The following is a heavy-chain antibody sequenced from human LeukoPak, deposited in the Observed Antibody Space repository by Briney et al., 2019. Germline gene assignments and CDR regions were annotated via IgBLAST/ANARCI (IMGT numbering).Heavy chain of an antibody. CDR1: GFTFSTYA. V-gene: IGHV3-15*01. CDR2: IKSKTDGGTT. CDR3: ATDALVYYYDSSGDLDAFDI. Sequence: GGSLTLSCAASGFTFSTYAMSWVRQAPGKGLEWVGRIKSKTDGGTTDYAAPVKGRFTISRDDSKNTLYLQMNSLKTEDTAVYYCATDALVYYYDSSGDLDAFDIWGQGAMVTVSS. D-gene: IGHD3-22*01. J-gene: IGHJ3*02.